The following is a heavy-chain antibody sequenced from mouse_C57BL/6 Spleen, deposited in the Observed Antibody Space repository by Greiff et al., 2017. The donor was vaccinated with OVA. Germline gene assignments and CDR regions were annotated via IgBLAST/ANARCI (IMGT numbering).Heavy chain of an antibody. CDR2: ISSGSSTI. CDR3: ANYYGSSYLYAMDY. D-gene: IGHD1-1*01. Sequence: EVNVVESGGGLVKPGGSLKLSCAASGFTFSDYGMHWVRQAPEKGLEWVAYISSGSSTIYYADTVKGRFTISRDNAKNTLFLQMTSLRSEDTAMYYCANYYGSSYLYAMDYWGQGTSVTVSS. J-gene: IGHJ4*01. CDR1: GFTFSDYG. V-gene: IGHV5-17*01.